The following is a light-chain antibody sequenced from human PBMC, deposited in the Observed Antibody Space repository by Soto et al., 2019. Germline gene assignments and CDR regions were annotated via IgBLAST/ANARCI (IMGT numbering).Light chain of an antibody. J-gene: IGLJ2*01. CDR3: SSYSSSTLVV. Sequence: QSALTQPASVSGSPGQSITISCTGTSSDVGGYNYVSWYQQHPDKAPKFMIYDVTNRPSGVSDRFSGSKSGNTASLTISGLQADDEAVYYCSSYSSSTLVVFGGGTKVTVL. CDR2: DVT. CDR1: SSDVGGYNY. V-gene: IGLV2-14*01.